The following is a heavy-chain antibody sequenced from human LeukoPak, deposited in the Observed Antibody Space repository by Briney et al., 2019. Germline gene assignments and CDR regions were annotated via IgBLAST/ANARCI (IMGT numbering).Heavy chain of an antibody. Sequence: KPSETLSLTCTVSGGSISSYYWSWIRQPPGKGLEWIGYIYYSGSTNYNPSLKGRVTISVDTSKNQFSLKLSSVTAADTAVYYCARSVEGYCSGGSCYSYYYYMDVWGKGTTVTVSS. V-gene: IGHV4-59*01. J-gene: IGHJ6*03. D-gene: IGHD2-15*01. CDR2: IYYSGST. CDR3: ARSVEGYCSGGSCYSYYYYMDV. CDR1: GGSISSYY.